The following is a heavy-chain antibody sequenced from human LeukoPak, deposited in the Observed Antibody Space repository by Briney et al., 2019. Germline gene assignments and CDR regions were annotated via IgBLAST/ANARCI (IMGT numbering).Heavy chain of an antibody. CDR2: IYYSGGT. V-gene: IGHV4-39*01. CDR1: GGSISSSSYY. Sequence: SETLSLTCTVSGGSISSSSYYWGWIRQPPGKGLEWIGSIYYSGGTYYNPSLKSRVTISVDTSKNQFSLKLSSVTAADTAVYYCARHGTMVRRLYYFDYWGQGTLVTVSS. J-gene: IGHJ4*02. CDR3: ARHGTMVRRLYYFDY. D-gene: IGHD3-10*01.